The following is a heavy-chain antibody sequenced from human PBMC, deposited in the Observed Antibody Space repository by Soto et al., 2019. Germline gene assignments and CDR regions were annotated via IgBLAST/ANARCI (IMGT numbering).Heavy chain of an antibody. V-gene: IGHV4-34*01. CDR2: INHSGST. Sequence: PSETLSLTCAVYGGSFGGYYWSWVRQPPGKGLEWIGEINHSGSTNYNPSLKSRATISVDTSKSQFSLRLSSVTAADTAIYYCVCHGHVNWFALWGQGTLVPVS. CDR3: VCHGHVNWFAL. J-gene: IGHJ5*02. CDR1: GGSFGGYY.